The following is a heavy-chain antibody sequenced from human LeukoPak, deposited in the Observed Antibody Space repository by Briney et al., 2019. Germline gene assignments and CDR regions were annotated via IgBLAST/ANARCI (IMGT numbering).Heavy chain of an antibody. CDR2: IYDSGST. CDR1: GGSIRSSYYY. V-gene: IGHV4-39*01. Sequence: ETLSLTCTVSGGSIRSSYYYWGWIRQPPGKGLEWIGSIYDSGSTYYNPSLKSRVTISVDTSKNQFSLKLSSVTATDTAVYYCARHEAQDFDYWGQGTLVTVAS. J-gene: IGHJ4*02. CDR3: ARHEAQDFDY.